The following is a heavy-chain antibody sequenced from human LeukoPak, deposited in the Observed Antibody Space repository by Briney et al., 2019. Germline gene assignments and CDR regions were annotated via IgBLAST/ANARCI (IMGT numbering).Heavy chain of an antibody. D-gene: IGHD3-22*01. V-gene: IGHV4-34*01. Sequence: PSETLSLTCAVYGGSFSGYYWSWIRQPPGKGLEWIGEINHSGSTYYNPSLKNRVSISVDTSKNQFSLNLSSVTAADTAVYYCARPYYYDSRIDPWGQGTLVTVSS. J-gene: IGHJ5*02. CDR3: ARPYYYDSRIDP. CDR2: INHSGST. CDR1: GGSFSGYY.